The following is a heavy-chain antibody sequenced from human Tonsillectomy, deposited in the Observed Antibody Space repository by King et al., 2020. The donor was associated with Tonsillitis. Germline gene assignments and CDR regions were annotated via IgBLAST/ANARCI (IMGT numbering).Heavy chain of an antibody. CDR1: GFTVSSNY. Sequence: VQLVETGGGLIQPGGSLRLSCAASGFTVSSNYMSWVRQAPGKGLEWVSVIYSGGSTYYADSVKGRFTISRDNSKNTLYLQMNSLRAEDTAVYYCARASGSSSWYWGPLDYWGQGTLVTVSS. CDR2: IYSGGST. V-gene: IGHV3-53*02. J-gene: IGHJ4*02. CDR3: ARASGSSSWYWGPLDY. D-gene: IGHD6-13*01.